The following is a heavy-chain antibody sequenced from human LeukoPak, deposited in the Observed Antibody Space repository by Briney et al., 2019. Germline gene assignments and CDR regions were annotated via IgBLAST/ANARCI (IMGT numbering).Heavy chain of an antibody. Sequence: PGGSLRLSCSASGFSFSDYDMNWLPQAPGKGLEWVSAISGRSSHVYYGESVKGRFTISRDNAKNSLYLQLDSLGVEDTAVYYCGRAFPPLRTSSAGDLWGQGTLVTVSS. D-gene: IGHD3-16*01. J-gene: IGHJ1*01. CDR2: ISGRSSHV. CDR3: GRAFPPLRTSSAGDL. CDR1: GFSFSDYD. V-gene: IGHV3-21*01.